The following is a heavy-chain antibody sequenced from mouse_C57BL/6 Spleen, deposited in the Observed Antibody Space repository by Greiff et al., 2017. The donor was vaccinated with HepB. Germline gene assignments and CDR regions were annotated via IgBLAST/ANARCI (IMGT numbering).Heavy chain of an antibody. Sequence: VQLQQPGAELVRPGSSVKLSCKASGYTFTSYWMHWVKQRPIQGLEWIGNIDPSDSETHYNQKFKDKATLTVDKSSSTAYMQLSSLTSEDSAVYYCARVGYDGYAMDDWGQGTSVTVSS. D-gene: IGHD2-2*01. CDR1: GYTFTSYW. CDR3: ARVGYDGYAMDD. V-gene: IGHV1-52*01. CDR2: IDPSDSET. J-gene: IGHJ4*01.